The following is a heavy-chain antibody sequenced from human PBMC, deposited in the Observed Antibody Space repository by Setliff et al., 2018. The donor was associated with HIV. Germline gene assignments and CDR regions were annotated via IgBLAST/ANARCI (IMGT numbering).Heavy chain of an antibody. CDR3: ARDQGYSYGSGPFHS. Sequence: LSLTCTVSGGSISSGGYYWSWIRQHPGKGLEWIGYIYYSETTYYNPSLKSRVTISVDKSKNHFSLKLTSVTAADTAVYYCARDQGYSYGSGPFHSWGQGTMVTV. V-gene: IGHV4-31*03. D-gene: IGHD5-18*01. CDR2: IYYSETT. J-gene: IGHJ3*02. CDR1: GGSISSGGYY.